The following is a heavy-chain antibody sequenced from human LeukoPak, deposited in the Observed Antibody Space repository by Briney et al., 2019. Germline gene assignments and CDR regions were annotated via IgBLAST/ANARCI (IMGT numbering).Heavy chain of an antibody. Sequence: GGSLRLSCAASGFTFSSYWMHWVRQAPGKGLVWVSRIDDVGSGTSYADSVKGRFTISRDDAKNTVYLQMNSLRAEDTAVYYCATVFDFWGQGTLVTVSS. V-gene: IGHV3-74*01. D-gene: IGHD2-21*02. CDR2: IDDVGSGT. J-gene: IGHJ5*01. CDR1: GFTFSSYW. CDR3: ATVFDF.